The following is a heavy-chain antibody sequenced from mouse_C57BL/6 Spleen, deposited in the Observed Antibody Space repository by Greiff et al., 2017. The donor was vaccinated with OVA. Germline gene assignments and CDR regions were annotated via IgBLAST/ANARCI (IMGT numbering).Heavy chain of an antibody. D-gene: IGHD2-2*01. V-gene: IGHV1-22*01. J-gene: IGHJ2*01. CDR2: INPNNGGT. CDR1: GYTFTDYN. CDR3: AREEGLVAYFDY. Sequence: VQLKQSGPELVKPGASVKMSCKASGYTFTDYNMHWVKQSHGKSLEWIGYINPNNGGTSYNQKFKGKATLTVNKSSSTAYMELRSLTSEDSAVYYCAREEGLVAYFDYWGQGTTLTVSS.